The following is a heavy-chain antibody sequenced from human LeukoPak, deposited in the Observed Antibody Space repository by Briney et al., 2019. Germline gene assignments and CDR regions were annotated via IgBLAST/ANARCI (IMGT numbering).Heavy chain of an antibody. J-gene: IGHJ6*02. CDR1: GYTFTGYY. D-gene: IGHD3-10*01. Sequence: ASVKVSCKASGYTFTGYYMHRVRQAPGQGLEWMGWINPNSGGTNYAQKFQGRVTMTRDTSISTAYMELSRLRSDDTAVYYCARVLSSAMVRGVMNYHYGMDVWGQGTTVTVS. CDR3: ARVLSSAMVRGVMNYHYGMDV. V-gene: IGHV1-2*02. CDR2: INPNSGGT.